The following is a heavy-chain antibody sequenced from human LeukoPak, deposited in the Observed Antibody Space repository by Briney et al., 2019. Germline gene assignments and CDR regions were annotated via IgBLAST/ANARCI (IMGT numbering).Heavy chain of an antibody. CDR3: ARDWVRYCSTASCLLQFDS. V-gene: IGHV1-18*01. D-gene: IGHD3-16*02. CDR2: ISAYNGDI. J-gene: IGHJ4*02. Sequence: ASVKVSCKAYGYTFISHGINWVRQAPGQGREWMGWISAYNGDINSAQKLQGRLTMTTDTSTNTAYMELRGLRSDDTAVYYCARDWVRYCSTASCLLQFDSWGQGTLVTVSS. CDR1: GYTFISHG.